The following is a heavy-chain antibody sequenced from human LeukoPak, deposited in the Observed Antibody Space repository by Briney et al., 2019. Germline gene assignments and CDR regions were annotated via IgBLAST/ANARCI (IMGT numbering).Heavy chain of an antibody. D-gene: IGHD3-10*01. CDR1: GFTFSGYA. J-gene: IGHJ4*02. CDR2: ISYDGSNE. CDR3: ARVGYYASGPFSYFDY. V-gene: IGHV3-30-3*01. Sequence: GGSLRLSCAAAGFTFSGYAMHWVRQAPGKGLEWVAVISYDGSNEYYADSVKGRFTISRDNSKNTLYLQMNSLSVEDTAVYYCARVGYYASGPFSYFDYWGQGTLVTVSS.